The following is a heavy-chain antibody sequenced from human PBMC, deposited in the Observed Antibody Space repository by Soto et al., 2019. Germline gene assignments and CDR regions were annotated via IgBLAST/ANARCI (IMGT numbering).Heavy chain of an antibody. CDR1: GYSFTSYW. J-gene: IGHJ5*02. Sequence: PGESLKISCKGSGYSFTSYWIGWVRQMPGKGLEWMGIIYPGDSDTRYSPSFQGQVTISADKSISTAYLQWSSLKASDTAMYYCAREGVDIVATIDGGGFDPWGQGTLVTVSS. D-gene: IGHD5-12*01. V-gene: IGHV5-51*01. CDR3: AREGVDIVATIDGGGFDP. CDR2: IYPGDSDT.